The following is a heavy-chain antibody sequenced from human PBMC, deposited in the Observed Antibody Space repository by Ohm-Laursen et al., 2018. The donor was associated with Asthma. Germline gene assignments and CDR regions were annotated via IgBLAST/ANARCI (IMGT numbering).Heavy chain of an antibody. D-gene: IGHD6-13*01. V-gene: IGHV4-59*12. CDR1: GASFSTYY. CDR2: IYSTGST. J-gene: IGHJ4*02. CDR3: ARGSIAATLYY. Sequence: SDTLSLTCTLSGASFSTYYWGWIRQPPGKGLEWIGYIYSTGSTNYNPSLESRVTISIDTSTNQFSLSLTSVTAADTAVYYCARGSIAATLYYWGQGSLVTVSS.